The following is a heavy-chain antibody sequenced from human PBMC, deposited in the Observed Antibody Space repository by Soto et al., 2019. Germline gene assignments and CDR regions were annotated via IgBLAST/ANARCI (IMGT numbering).Heavy chain of an antibody. CDR1: GDSVSSNNAA. Sequence: PSQTLSLTCALSGDSVSSNNAAWDWIRQSPSRGLEWLGRTYYRSNWYNDYAASVRGRITITPDTSKNQFTLQLKSLTPEDTAVYFCARGSGTINYCGPGTLGTVFS. CDR3: ARGSGTINY. J-gene: IGHJ4*02. D-gene: IGHD3-10*01. V-gene: IGHV6-1*01. CDR2: TYYRSNWYN.